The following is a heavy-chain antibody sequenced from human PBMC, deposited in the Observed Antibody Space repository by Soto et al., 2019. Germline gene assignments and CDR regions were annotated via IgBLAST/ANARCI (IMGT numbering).Heavy chain of an antibody. CDR1: GFTFSNAW. Sequence: PGGSLRLSCAASGFTFSNAWMSWVRQAPGKGLEWVGRIKSKTDGGTTDYAAPVKGRFTISRDDSKNMLYLQMNSLKTEDTAVYYCAKDLHTIVGANPRPSDAFDIWGQGTMVT. J-gene: IGHJ3*02. CDR2: IKSKTDGGTT. CDR3: AKDLHTIVGANPRPSDAFDI. V-gene: IGHV3-15*01. D-gene: IGHD1-26*01.